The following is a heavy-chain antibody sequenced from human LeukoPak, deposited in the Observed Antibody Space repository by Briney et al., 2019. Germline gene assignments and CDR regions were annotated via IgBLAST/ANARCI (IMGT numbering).Heavy chain of an antibody. V-gene: IGHV3-7*03. Sequence: GGSLRLSCAASGFTFSSYWMSWVRQVPGRGPEWVANVNRDGSETYYLDSVKGRFTTSKDNAKNSLYLQMNSLRAEDTALYHCARNNGMDVWGQGTTVIVSS. CDR3: ARNNGMDV. J-gene: IGHJ6*02. CDR1: GFTFSSYW. CDR2: VNRDGSET.